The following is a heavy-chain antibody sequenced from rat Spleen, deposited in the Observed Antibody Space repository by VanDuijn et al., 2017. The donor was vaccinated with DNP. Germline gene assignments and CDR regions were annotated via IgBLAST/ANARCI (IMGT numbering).Heavy chain of an antibody. V-gene: IGHV5-29*01. J-gene: IGHJ4*01. CDR3: SRHRTIMPYYYAMDA. CDR2: ISSDGSGT. CDR1: GFTLSNYG. D-gene: IGHD1-12*01. Sequence: EVQLVESGGGLVQPGRSLKLSCAASGFTLSNYGMAWVRQAPTKGLEWVATISSDGSGTYYGDSVKGRFTISRDNAKTTLYLQMDSLRSEDTATYYCSRHRTIMPYYYAMDAWGQGAAVTVSS.